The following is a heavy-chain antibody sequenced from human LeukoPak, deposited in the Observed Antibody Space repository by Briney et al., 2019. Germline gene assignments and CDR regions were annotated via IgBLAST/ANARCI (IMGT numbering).Heavy chain of an antibody. D-gene: IGHD5-12*01. J-gene: IGHJ4*02. Sequence: GGSLRLSCAASGFTFSSYAMNWVRQAPGKGLEWVSSISNSDGSTYYADSVKGRFTISRDNSKNTLYLQMDSLRAEDAAVYYCAKDERGYDCYFDYWGQGALVTVSS. CDR1: GFTFSSYA. CDR3: AKDERGYDCYFDY. CDR2: ISNSDGST. V-gene: IGHV3-23*01.